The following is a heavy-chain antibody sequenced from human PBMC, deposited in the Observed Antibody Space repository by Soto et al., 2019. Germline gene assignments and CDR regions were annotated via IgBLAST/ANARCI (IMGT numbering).Heavy chain of an antibody. CDR1: GGSISSGGYS. J-gene: IGHJ4*02. CDR2: VYHSGST. D-gene: IGHD4-17*01. Sequence: SETLSLTCAVSGGSISSGGYSWSWIRQPPGKGLEWIGYVYHSGSTYYNPSLKSRVTISVDRSKNQFSLKLSSVTAADTAVYYCARGTTVTAYYFDYWGQGTLVTVSS. CDR3: ARGTTVTAYYFDY. V-gene: IGHV4-30-2*01.